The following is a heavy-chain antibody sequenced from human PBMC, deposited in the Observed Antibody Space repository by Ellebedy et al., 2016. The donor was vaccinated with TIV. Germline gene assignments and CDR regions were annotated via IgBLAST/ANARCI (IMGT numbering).Heavy chain of an antibody. D-gene: IGHD1-26*01. Sequence: GESLKISCAASGFTFSSYWMSWVRQAPGKGLEWVANIKQDGSEKYYVDSVKGRFTISRNNAKNSLYLQMNSLRAEDTAVYCCARDLWELLFWYFDLWGRGTLVTVSS. CDR3: ARDLWELLFWYFDL. J-gene: IGHJ2*01. V-gene: IGHV3-7*01. CDR2: IKQDGSEK. CDR1: GFTFSSYW.